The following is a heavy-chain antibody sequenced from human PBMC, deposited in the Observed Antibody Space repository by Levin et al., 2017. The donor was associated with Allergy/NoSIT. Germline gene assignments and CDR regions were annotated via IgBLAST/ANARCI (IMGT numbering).Heavy chain of an antibody. V-gene: IGHV3-33*01. CDR2: IWNDGSDG. D-gene: IGHD6-13*01. Sequence: GGSLRLSCVVSGSTFSSYGMHWVRQAPGKGLEWVALIWNDGSDGYYADSVKGRFTISRDNSKNTLYLQINSLRAEDTAVYYCASELYGSSWYVGYFDFWGQGTLVTVSS. CDR1: GSTFSSYG. CDR3: ASELYGSSWYVGYFDF. J-gene: IGHJ4*02.